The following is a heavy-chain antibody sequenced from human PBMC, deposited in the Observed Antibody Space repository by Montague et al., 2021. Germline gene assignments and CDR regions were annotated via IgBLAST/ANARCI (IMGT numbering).Heavy chain of an antibody. Sequence: SETLSLTCSVSGDSITGYYWSWIRLPPGKGLEWIGYVYSSGSTSYNPSLKSRVIISVESAKNQISLTLNSATAADTAVYFCATRGTIVRGVISPQYFDYWGQGTQVTVSS. V-gene: IGHV4-59*12. J-gene: IGHJ4*02. D-gene: IGHD3-10*01. CDR3: ATRGTIVRGVISPQYFDY. CDR2: VYSSGST. CDR1: GDSITGYY.